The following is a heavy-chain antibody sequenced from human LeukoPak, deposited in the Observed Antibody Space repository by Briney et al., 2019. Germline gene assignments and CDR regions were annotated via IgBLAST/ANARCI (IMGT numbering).Heavy chain of an antibody. CDR2: IKSKTDGGTT. D-gene: IGHD3-3*01. Sequence: GGSLRLSCAASGFTFSNAWMSWVRQAPGKGLEWVGRIKSKTDGGTTDYAAPVKGRFTISRDDSKNTLYLQMNSLKTEDTAVYYCTVRHYDFWSGYYGGSDYWGQGTLVTVAS. V-gene: IGHV3-15*01. J-gene: IGHJ4*02. CDR1: GFTFSNAW. CDR3: TVRHYDFWSGYYGGSDY.